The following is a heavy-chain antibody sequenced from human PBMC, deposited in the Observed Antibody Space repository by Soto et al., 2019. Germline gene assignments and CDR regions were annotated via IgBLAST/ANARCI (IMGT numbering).Heavy chain of an antibody. V-gene: IGHV1-18*04. CDR1: GYTLTMYC. J-gene: IGHJ6*04. CDR3: ARDFAGKSLGKYYYGMEV. Sequence: ASVEVAFKASGYTLTMYCVIWCLHAPVQWVELMGGISAYNGNTNYAEKLQGRVTMTTETSKSTAYMELRSLRSDDTAVYYCARDFAGKSLGKYYYGMEVCGKANTVIVS. CDR2: ISAYNGNT. D-gene: IGHD6-13*01.